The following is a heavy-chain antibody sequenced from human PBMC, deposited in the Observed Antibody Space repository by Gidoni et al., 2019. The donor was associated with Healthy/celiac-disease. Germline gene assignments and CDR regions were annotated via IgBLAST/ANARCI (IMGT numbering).Heavy chain of an antibody. D-gene: IGHD3-3*01. CDR1: GGSISSSSYY. Sequence: QLQLQESGPGLVKPSETLSLTCTVSGGSISSSSYYWGWIRQPPGKGLEWIGSIYYSGSTYYNPSLKSRVTISVDTSKNQFSLKLSSVTAADTAVYYCARQRLTIFGVVIMGSGMDVWGQGTTVTVSS. V-gene: IGHV4-39*01. CDR3: ARQRLTIFGVVIMGSGMDV. CDR2: IYYSGST. J-gene: IGHJ6*02.